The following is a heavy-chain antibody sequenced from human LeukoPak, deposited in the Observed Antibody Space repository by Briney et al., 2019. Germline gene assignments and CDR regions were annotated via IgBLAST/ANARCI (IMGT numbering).Heavy chain of an antibody. D-gene: IGHD6-13*01. J-gene: IGHJ6*02. CDR3: ARLKGAAGPQDGMDV. CDR2: INPNSGGT. CDR1: GYTFTGYY. Sequence: ASVKVSCKASGYTFTGYYMHWVRQAPGQGLEWMGWINPNSGGTNYAQKFQGRVTMTRDPSISTAYMELSRLRSDDTAVYYCARLKGAAGPQDGMDVWGQGTTVTVSS. V-gene: IGHV1-2*02.